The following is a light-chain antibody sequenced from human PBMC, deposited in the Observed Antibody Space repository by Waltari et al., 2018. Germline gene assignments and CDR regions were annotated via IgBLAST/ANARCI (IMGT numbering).Light chain of an antibody. CDR2: DTN. CDR3: RLHYSGAQV. CDR1: TGAVTGSHY. V-gene: IGLV7-46*01. Sequence: QAVVTQEPSLTVSPGGTVTLTCGSSTGAVTGSHYPYWFQQKPGQAPRILIYDTNNKLSWTPARFSGSLLGGKAALTLSGAQPEDEAEYYCRLHYSGAQVFGGGTRLTVL. J-gene: IGLJ2*01.